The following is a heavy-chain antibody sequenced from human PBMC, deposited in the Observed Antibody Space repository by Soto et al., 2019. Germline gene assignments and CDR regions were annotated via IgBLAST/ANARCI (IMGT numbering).Heavy chain of an antibody. Sequence: GGSLRLSCAASGFTFSSYWMHWVRQAPGKGLVWVSRINSDGSSTSYADSVKGRFTISRDNAKNTLYLQMNSLRAEDTAVYYCAREGSLGYDILTGYPTFDYWGQGTLVTVS. V-gene: IGHV3-74*01. CDR1: GFTFSSYW. CDR2: INSDGSST. J-gene: IGHJ4*02. D-gene: IGHD3-9*01. CDR3: AREGSLGYDILTGYPTFDY.